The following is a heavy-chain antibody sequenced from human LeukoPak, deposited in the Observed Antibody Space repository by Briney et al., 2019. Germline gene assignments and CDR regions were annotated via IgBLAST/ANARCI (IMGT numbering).Heavy chain of an antibody. V-gene: IGHV4-59*12. D-gene: IGHD4-17*01. CDR3: AREKDDYGIY. CDR2: IYYSGST. CDR1: GGSISSYY. J-gene: IGHJ4*02. Sequence: SETLSLTCTVSGGSISSYYWSWIRQPPGKGLEWVGYIYYSGSTNYNPSLKSRVTISVDTSKNQFSLKLSSVTAADTAVYYCAREKDDYGIYWGQGTLVTVSS.